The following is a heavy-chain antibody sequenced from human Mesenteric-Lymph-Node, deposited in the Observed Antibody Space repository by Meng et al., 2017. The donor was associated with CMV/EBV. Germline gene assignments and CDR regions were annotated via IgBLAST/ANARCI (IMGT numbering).Heavy chain of an antibody. D-gene: IGHD6-13*01. CDR2: MNPNSGNT. J-gene: IGHJ5*02. CDR1: GYDFTSYD. Sequence: ASAKVSCKASGYDFTSYDINWVRQATGQGLEWMGWMNPNSGNTGYAQKFEGRVTMTRDTPISTVYMELSSLRSEDTAVYYCARTEIAAAGTGVSSWFDPWGQGTLVTVSS. V-gene: IGHV1-8*01. CDR3: ARTEIAAAGTGVSSWFDP.